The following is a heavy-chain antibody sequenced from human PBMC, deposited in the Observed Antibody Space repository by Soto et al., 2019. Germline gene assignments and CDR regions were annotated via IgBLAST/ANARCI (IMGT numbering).Heavy chain of an antibody. CDR3: ARDGGPGNPYYFDY. CDR1: GGSISSGDYY. V-gene: IGHV4-30-4*01. CDR2: IYYSGST. Sequence: SETLSLTCTVSGGSISSGDYYWSWIRQPPGKGLEWIGYIYYSGSTYYNPSLKSRVTISVDTSKNQFSLKLSSVTAADTAVYYCARDGGPGNPYYFDYWGQGTLVTVSS. J-gene: IGHJ4*02. D-gene: IGHD1-1*01.